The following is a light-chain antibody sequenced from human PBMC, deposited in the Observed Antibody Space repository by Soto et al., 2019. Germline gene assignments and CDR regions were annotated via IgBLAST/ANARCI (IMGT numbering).Light chain of an antibody. CDR3: ETWDSNTPKV. J-gene: IGLJ3*02. CDR2: LERSGSY. CDR1: SGHSTYT. V-gene: IGLV4-60*02. Sequence: QSVLTQSSSASASLGSSVKLTCTLSSGHSTYTIAWHQQQPGKAPRYLMKLERSGSYNKGSGVPDRFSGSSSGADRYLTISNLQFDDEADYYCETWDSNTPKVFGGGTKLTVL.